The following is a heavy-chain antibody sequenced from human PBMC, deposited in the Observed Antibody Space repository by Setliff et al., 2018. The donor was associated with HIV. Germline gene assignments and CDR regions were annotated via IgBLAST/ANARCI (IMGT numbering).Heavy chain of an antibody. CDR2: INPKSGAA. CDR3: ARAHFLVAMTRNWFDP. V-gene: IGHV1-2*06. J-gene: IGHJ5*02. CDR1: GYTFTDFY. Sequence: VKVSCKASGYTFTDFYIHWVRQAPGQGLEWIGRINPKSGAADYLKKFQGRVTMTTDTSTNTAHMELIRPRFDDTAVYYCARAHFLVAMTRNWFDPWGQGTLVTVSS. D-gene: IGHD5-12*01.